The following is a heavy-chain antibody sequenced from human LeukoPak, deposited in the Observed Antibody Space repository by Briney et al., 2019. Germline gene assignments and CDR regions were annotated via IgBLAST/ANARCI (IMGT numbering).Heavy chain of an antibody. D-gene: IGHD3-10*01. CDR2: IYTSGST. J-gene: IGHJ6*03. V-gene: IGHV4-4*07. CDR1: GGSISSYY. Sequence: SETLSLTCTVSGGSISSYYWSWIRQPAGKGLEWIGRIYTSGSTNYNPSVKSRVTMSVDTSKNQFSLKLSSVTAADTAVYYCARAVGSGSFQTYYYYMDVWGKGTTVTISS. CDR3: ARAVGSGSFQTYYYYMDV.